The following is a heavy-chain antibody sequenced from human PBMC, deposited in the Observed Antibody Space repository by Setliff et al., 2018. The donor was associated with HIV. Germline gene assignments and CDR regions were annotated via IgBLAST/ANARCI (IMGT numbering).Heavy chain of an antibody. J-gene: IGHJ5*02. CDR2: IYPDDSDT. V-gene: IGHV5-51*01. Sequence: GESLKISCKAFGYTFATSWIAWVRQKPGEGLEWMGIIYPDDSDTRYSPYFKDHVTISIDESINIVYLQWKALKAADSAIYYCATYGEGAPTSWFDPWGQGTLVTVSS. D-gene: IGHD3-10*01. CDR1: GYTFATSW. CDR3: ATYGEGAPTSWFDP.